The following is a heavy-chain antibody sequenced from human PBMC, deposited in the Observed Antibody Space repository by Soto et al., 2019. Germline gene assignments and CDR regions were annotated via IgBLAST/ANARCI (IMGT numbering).Heavy chain of an antibody. Sequence: ASVKVSCKAPGYTFSGFYMHWVRQAPGQGLEWMGWINPNSGGTKSAEKFQGRVTMTRDTSISTAYMELSRLTSDDTAVYYCASAAVTGTAGLDFWGQGTQVTVPS. CDR1: GYTFSGFY. D-gene: IGHD6-19*01. CDR2: INPNSGGT. V-gene: IGHV1-2*02. J-gene: IGHJ4*02. CDR3: ASAAVTGTAGLDF.